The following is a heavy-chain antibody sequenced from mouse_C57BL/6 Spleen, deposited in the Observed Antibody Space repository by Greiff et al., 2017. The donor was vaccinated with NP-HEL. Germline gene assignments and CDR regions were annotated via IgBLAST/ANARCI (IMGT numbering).Heavy chain of an antibody. CDR2: FLPGSVSP. D-gene: IGHD1-1*01. V-gene: IGHV1-9*01. J-gene: IGHJ3*01. CDR1: GYTFTGSW. CDR3: ARGDYYGSLFAY. Sequence: VQLQESGAELMKPGASGKFSCKAPGYTFTGSWFGWEKQRPGHGLDWIGEFLPGSVSPTNNEKCKGKATFTADTSSNTAYMQLSSLTTEDSAIYYCARGDYYGSLFAYWGQGTLVTVSA.